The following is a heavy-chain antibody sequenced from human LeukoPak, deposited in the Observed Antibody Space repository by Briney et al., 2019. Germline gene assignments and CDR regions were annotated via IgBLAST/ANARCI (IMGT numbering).Heavy chain of an antibody. D-gene: IGHD3-10*01. J-gene: IGHJ3*02. V-gene: IGHV3-30*03. Sequence: PGGSLRLSCAASGFTFSSYGMHWVRQAPGKGLEWVAVISYDGSNKYYADSVKGRFTISRDNSKNTLYLQMNSLRAEDTAVYYCARGSSTVRGVISPDAFDIWGQGTMVTVSS. CDR3: ARGSSTVRGVISPDAFDI. CDR2: ISYDGSNK. CDR1: GFTFSSYG.